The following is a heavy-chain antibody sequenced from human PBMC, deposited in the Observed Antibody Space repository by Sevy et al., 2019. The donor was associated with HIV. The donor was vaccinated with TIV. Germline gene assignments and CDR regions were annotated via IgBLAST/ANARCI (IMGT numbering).Heavy chain of an antibody. CDR1: GGSISSSNW. J-gene: IGHJ6*02. Sequence: SDTLSLTCAVSGGSISSSNWWSWVRQPPGKGLEWIGEIYHSGSTNYNPSLKSRVTISVDKSKNQFSLKLRSVTAADTAVYDCARGGYCSGGSCYQPDYYYYYGMDVWGQGTTVTVSS. D-gene: IGHD2-15*01. V-gene: IGHV4-4*02. CDR2: IYHSGST. CDR3: ARGGYCSGGSCYQPDYYYYYGMDV.